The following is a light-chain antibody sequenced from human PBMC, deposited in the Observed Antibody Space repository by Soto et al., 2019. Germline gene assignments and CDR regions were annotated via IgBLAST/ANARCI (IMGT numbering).Light chain of an antibody. V-gene: IGKV3-15*01. CDR3: QQYHNWPIT. CDR2: DAS. J-gene: IGKJ5*01. Sequence: EIFMTQSPSSLSSSPAERATLSCRASQSVSSNLAWHQQKPGQAPRILMYDASTRATGIPARFSGSGSGTEFTLTISSLQSEDFAVYYCQQYHNWPITFGQGTRLEI. CDR1: QSVSSN.